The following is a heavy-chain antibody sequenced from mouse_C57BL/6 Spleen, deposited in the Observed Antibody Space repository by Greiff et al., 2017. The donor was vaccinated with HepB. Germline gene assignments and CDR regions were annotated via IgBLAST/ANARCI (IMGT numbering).Heavy chain of an antibody. J-gene: IGHJ4*01. Sequence: EVQLVESGGGLVKPGGSLKLSCAASGFTFSDYGMHWVRQAPEKGLEWVAYISSGSSTIYYADTVKGRFTISRDNAKNTLFLQMTSLRSEDTAMYYCARPPITTDYAMDYWGQGTSVTVSS. CDR3: ARPPITTDYAMDY. CDR1: GFTFSDYG. D-gene: IGHD1-1*01. V-gene: IGHV5-17*01. CDR2: ISSGSSTI.